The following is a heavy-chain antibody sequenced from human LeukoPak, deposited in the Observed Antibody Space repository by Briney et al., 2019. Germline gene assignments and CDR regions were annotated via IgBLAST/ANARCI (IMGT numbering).Heavy chain of an antibody. J-gene: IGHJ1*01. CDR2: IYGGGDT. V-gene: IGHV3-53*01. Sequence: GGSLRLSCAVSGITVSDKYMSWVRQAPGKGLECVSLIYGGGDTYYADSVKGRFTISRDNSKNTLYLQMNSLRAEDTAVYYCAVLTTGWRFQHWGQGTLVTVSS. CDR1: GITVSDKY. CDR3: AVLTTGWRFQH. D-gene: IGHD6-19*01.